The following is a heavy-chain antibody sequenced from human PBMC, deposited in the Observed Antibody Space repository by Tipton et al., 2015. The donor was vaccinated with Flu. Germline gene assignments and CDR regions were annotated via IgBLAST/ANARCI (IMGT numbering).Heavy chain of an antibody. V-gene: IGHV4-39*01. Sequence: GLVKPSETLSLTCNVSGGSISSSSDYWGWIRQPPGKGLEWIGTIYSSGSTYFNPSLRSRVTISVDTSKNQFSLRLSSVTAADTAVYYCSRHTGDSVRGVIDYWGQGTLVTVSS. CDR3: SRHTGDSVRGVIDY. CDR2: IYSSGST. D-gene: IGHD3-10*02. CDR1: GGSISSSSDY. J-gene: IGHJ4*02.